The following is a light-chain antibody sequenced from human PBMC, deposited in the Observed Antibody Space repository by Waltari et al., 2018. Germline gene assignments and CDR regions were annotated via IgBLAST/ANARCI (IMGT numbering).Light chain of an antibody. V-gene: IGKV3-15*01. J-gene: IGKJ1*01. CDR1: QSVDSN. Sequence: EIVMTQSPATLSVSPGEEATLSCRASQSVDSNLAWYQQKPGQAPTRIIFGASGRSTGVPARVSGRGSGTEYTLTIGSLQSEDSAVYYCQQYSSWPLWTFGQGTKVEIK. CDR2: GAS. CDR3: QQYSSWPLWT.